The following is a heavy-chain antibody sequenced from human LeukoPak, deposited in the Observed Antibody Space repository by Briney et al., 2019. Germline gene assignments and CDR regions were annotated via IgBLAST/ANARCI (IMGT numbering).Heavy chain of an antibody. J-gene: IGHJ4*02. CDR2: ISYDGRNE. CDR3: ARGGSSSWYQDY. D-gene: IGHD6-13*01. CDR1: GFTFSTYA. Sequence: GRSLRLSCAASGFTFSTYAMHWVRQAPGKGLERVAVISYDGRNEYYTDSVRGRFTTSRDNSKNTLNLQMNSLRPEDTAVYYCARGGSSSWYQDYWGRGTLVTVSS. V-gene: IGHV3-30*04.